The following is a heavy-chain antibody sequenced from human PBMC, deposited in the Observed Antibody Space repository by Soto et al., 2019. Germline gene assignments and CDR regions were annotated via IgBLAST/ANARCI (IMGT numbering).Heavy chain of an antibody. CDR3: AKFGGSGDDAFDI. Sequence: QVQLVESGGGVVQPGRSLRLSCAASGFTFSSYGMHWVRQAPGKGLEWVAVISYDGSNKYYADSVKGRFTISRDNSKNTLYRQMNSRRAEDTAVYYCAKFGGSGDDAFDIWGQGTMVTVSS. CDR2: ISYDGSNK. V-gene: IGHV3-30*18. J-gene: IGHJ3*02. D-gene: IGHD3-16*01. CDR1: GFTFSSYG.